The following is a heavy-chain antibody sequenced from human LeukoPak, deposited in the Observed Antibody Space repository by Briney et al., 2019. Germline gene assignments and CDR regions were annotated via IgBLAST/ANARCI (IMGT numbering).Heavy chain of an antibody. CDR1: GFTFSSYS. V-gene: IGHV3-21*01. J-gene: IGHJ6*02. CDR3: ARDMDFWSGLYGMDV. Sequence: GGSLRLSCAASGFTFSSYSMNWVRQAPGKGLEWVSSISSSSSYIYYADSVKGRFTISRDNAKNSLYLQMNSLRAEDTAVYYCARDMDFWSGLYGMDVWGQGTTVTVSS. CDR2: ISSSSSYI. D-gene: IGHD3-3*01.